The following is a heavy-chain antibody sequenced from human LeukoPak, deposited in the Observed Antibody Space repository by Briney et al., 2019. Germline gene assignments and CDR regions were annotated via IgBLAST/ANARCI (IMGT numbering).Heavy chain of an antibody. V-gene: IGHV3-53*01. J-gene: IGHJ4*02. Sequence: PGGSLRLSCAASGFTVSYNYINWVRQAPGKGLEWVSVLYYSGTTYYADSVKGRFTISKDNSKNTVYLEMNSLRAEDTAVYYCARSYSSESSGWHRPVDCWGQGTLVTVSS. D-gene: IGHD3-22*01. CDR2: LYYSGTT. CDR3: ARSYSSESSGWHRPVDC. CDR1: GFTVSYNY.